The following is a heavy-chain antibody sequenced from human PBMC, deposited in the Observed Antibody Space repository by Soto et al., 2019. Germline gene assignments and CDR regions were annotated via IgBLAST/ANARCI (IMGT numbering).Heavy chain of an antibody. J-gene: IGHJ4*02. D-gene: IGHD2-21*01. CDR1: GFTFSSDA. Sequence: GGSLRLSCAASGFTFSSDAMSWVRQAPGKGLEWVSAISGRGDSTHYADSVKGRFTISRDNSRNTVYLQMNSLRVEDTALYYCAKDLVSLNAYWGQGTLVTVSS. V-gene: IGHV3-23*01. CDR3: AKDLVSLNAY. CDR2: ISGRGDST.